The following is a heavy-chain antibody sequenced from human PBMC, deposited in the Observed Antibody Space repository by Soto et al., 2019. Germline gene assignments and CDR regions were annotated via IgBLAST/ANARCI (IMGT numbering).Heavy chain of an antibody. Sequence: ASVKVSCKACGYTFTGYYMHWVRQAPGQGLEWMGWINPNSGGTNYAQKFQGRVTMTRDTSISTAYMELSRLRSDDTAVYYCATPQTAGSDWFDYYYYGMQVWGQGTTIIVSS. J-gene: IGHJ6*01. CDR2: INPNSGGT. CDR3: ATPQTAGSDWFDYYYYGMQV. CDR1: GYTFTGYY. D-gene: IGHD6-19*01. V-gene: IGHV1-2*02.